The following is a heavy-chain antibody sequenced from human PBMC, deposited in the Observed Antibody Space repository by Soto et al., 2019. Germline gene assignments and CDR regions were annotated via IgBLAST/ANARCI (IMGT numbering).Heavy chain of an antibody. Sequence: GGSLRLSCAASGFTFSSYAMHWVRQAPGKGLEWVAVISYDGSNKYYADSVKGRFTISRDNSKNTLYLQMNSLRAEDTAVYYCARGEVWFGELLPTPHGMDVWGQGTTVTVSS. J-gene: IGHJ6*02. CDR2: ISYDGSNK. CDR1: GFTFSSYA. V-gene: IGHV3-30-3*01. CDR3: ARGEVWFGELLPTPHGMDV. D-gene: IGHD3-10*01.